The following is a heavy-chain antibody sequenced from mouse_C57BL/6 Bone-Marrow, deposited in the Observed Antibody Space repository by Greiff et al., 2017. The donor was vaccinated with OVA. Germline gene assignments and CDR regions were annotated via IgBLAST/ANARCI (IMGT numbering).Heavy chain of an antibody. D-gene: IGHD2-3*01. Sequence: QVQLQQPGTELVKPGASVKLSCKASGYTFTSYWMHWVKQRPGQGLEWIGNINPSNGGTNYNAQFKSKATLTADKSSSTAYMQLSSLTSEDAAVYYCARDRDDGYVDWYFGVWGTGATVTVS. CDR2: INPSNGGT. V-gene: IGHV1-53*01. J-gene: IGHJ1*03. CDR3: ARDRDDGYVDWYFGV. CDR1: GYTFTSYW.